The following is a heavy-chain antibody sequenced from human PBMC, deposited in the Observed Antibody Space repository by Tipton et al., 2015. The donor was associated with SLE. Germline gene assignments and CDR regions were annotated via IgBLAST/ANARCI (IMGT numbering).Heavy chain of an antibody. V-gene: IGHV4-59*08. CDR1: GGPTRDYY. CDR3: ARGMVTWRGAIVGVDV. D-gene: IGHD2-21*02. CDR2: VYYLGNI. Sequence: TLSLTCTVSGGPTRDYYWSWVRQAPGKGLEWIGYVYYLGNIRYNASLRSRVTISVDPAKNQFSLKLTSVTAADTAVYYCARGMVTWRGAIVGVDVWGQGTTVNVSS. J-gene: IGHJ6*02.